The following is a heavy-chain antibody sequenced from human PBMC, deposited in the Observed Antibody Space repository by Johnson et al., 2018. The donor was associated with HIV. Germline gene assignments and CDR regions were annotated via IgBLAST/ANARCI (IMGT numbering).Heavy chain of an antibody. Sequence: QELLVESGGGVVQPGGSLRLSCAASGFTFRSNGMHWVRQAPGKGLEWVTFIQYDGSDKSYADSVKGRFTVSRDNSKNTLYLQMNSLRVEDTAMYYCARVHSGAFDIWGQGTMVTVSS. V-gene: IGHV3-30*02. CDR3: ARVHSGAFDI. CDR1: GFTFRSNG. J-gene: IGHJ3*02. CDR2: IQYDGSDK.